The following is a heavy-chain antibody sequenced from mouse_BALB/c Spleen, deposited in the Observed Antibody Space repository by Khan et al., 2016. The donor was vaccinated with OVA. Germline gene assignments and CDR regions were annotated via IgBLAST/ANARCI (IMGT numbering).Heavy chain of an antibody. V-gene: IGHV9-3-1*01. J-gene: IGHJ4*01. CDR3: ARPPYFSYVMGY. D-gene: IGHD2-10*01. Sequence: QIQLVQSGPELKKPGETVKISCKASGYTFTNYGLNWVKQAPGEGLKWLGWINTYTGEPTYADDFKGRFAFSLETSANTAYLQINNLTNEDTATYFCARPPYFSYVMGYWGQGTSVTVSS. CDR1: GYTFTNYG. CDR2: INTYTGEP.